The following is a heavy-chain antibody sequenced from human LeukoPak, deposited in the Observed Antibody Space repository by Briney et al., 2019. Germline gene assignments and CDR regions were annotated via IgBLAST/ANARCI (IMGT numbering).Heavy chain of an antibody. CDR1: GGTFSSYA. V-gene: IGHV5-51*01. Sequence: ASVKASCKASGGTFSSYAISWVRQMPGKGLEWMGIIYPGDSDTIYSPSFQGQVTISADKSINTAYLQWSSLKASDTAIYYCARRGEAMDPFDYWGQGTLVTVSS. J-gene: IGHJ4*02. CDR2: IYPGDSDT. D-gene: IGHD5-18*01. CDR3: ARRGEAMDPFDY.